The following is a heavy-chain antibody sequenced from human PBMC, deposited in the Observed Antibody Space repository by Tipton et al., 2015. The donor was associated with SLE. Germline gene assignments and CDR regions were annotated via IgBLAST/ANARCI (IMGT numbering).Heavy chain of an antibody. Sequence: SLRLSCAASKFTFSTYSMHWVRQAPGKGLEWVAVISYDGSNKYYAASVKGRFTISRDNAKNSLYLQMNSLRPEDTALYYCVKIAGSGTDARDYWGQGTLVTASS. CDR2: ISYDGSNK. D-gene: IGHD3/OR15-3a*01. CDR1: KFTFSTYS. CDR3: VKIAGSGTDARDY. V-gene: IGHV3-30*04. J-gene: IGHJ4*02.